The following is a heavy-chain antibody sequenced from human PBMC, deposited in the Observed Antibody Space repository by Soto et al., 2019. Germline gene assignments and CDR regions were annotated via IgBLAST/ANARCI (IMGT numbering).Heavy chain of an antibody. CDR1: GGTFSSSA. Sequence: QVQLVQSGAEVKKPGSSVKVSCKASGGTFSSSAISWVRQAPGQGLEWMGGIIPIFGTANYPQKFQGRVTITEDESTSTAYMELSSLRSEEMAVYYCARGGSGSYYWFDPWCQGTLVTVSS. J-gene: IGHJ5*02. CDR3: ARGGSGSYYWFDP. D-gene: IGHD3-10*01. V-gene: IGHV1-69*01. CDR2: IIPIFGTA.